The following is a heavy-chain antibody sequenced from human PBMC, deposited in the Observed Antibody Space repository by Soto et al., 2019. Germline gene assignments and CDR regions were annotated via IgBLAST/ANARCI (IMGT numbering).Heavy chain of an antibody. CDR1: GFSFRVYS. CDR2: ISSSSTYI. CDR3: GRVDFGDYGEY. Sequence: SLRLSCAASGFSFRVYSMNWVRQASGKGLEWVSSISSSSTYIYYADSVKGRFTVSKDNAKNSLYLQMNSLRDEDSGVYCCGRVDFGDYGEYWVQGAMVTVCS. V-gene: IGHV3-21*01. J-gene: IGHJ4*02. D-gene: IGHD4-17*01.